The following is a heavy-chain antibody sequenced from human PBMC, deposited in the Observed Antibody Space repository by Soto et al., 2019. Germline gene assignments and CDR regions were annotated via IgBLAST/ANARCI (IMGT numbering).Heavy chain of an antibody. D-gene: IGHD6-19*01. Sequence: PGGSLRLSCTASGFTFGDYAMSWVRQAPGKGLEWVGFIRSKAYGGTTEYAASVKGRFTISRDDSKSIAYLQMNSLKTEDTAVYYCTRVGRGSGWYVDYWGQGTLVTVSS. CDR1: GFTFGDYA. J-gene: IGHJ4*02. CDR2: IRSKAYGGTT. CDR3: TRVGRGSGWYVDY. V-gene: IGHV3-49*04.